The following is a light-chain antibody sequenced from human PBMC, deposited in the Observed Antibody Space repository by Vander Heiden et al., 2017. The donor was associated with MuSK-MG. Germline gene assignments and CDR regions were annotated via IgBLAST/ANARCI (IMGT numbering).Light chain of an antibody. CDR1: QSISSW. J-gene: IGKJ4*01. CDR2: KAS. CDR3: QQYNSIPLT. V-gene: IGKV1-5*03. Sequence: DIQMTQSPSTLSASVGDRVTITCRASQSISSWLAWYQQKPGRAPKLLIYKASTLESGVPSRFSGRGSGTEFTLTITSLQPDDLATYHCQQYNSIPLTFGGGTKVEIK.